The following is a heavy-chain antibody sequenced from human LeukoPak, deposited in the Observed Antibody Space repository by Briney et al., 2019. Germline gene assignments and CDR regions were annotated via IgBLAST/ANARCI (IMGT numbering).Heavy chain of an antibody. CDR2: MNPNSGNT. CDR1: GYTFTSYD. CDR3: ARGAPGSYCSGGSCPYFDY. D-gene: IGHD2-15*01. Sequence: ASVKVSCKASGYTFTSYDINWVRQATGQGLEWMGWMNPNSGNTGYAQKFQGRVTMTRNTSITTAYMELCSLTSEDTAVYYCARGAPGSYCSGGSCPYFDYWGQGTLVSVSS. V-gene: IGHV1-8*01. J-gene: IGHJ4*02.